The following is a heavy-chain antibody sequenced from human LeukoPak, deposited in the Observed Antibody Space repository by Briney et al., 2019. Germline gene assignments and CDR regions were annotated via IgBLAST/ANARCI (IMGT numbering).Heavy chain of an antibody. CDR1: GFPFRNYA. CDR2: ISYDSSYK. J-gene: IGHJ4*02. CDR3: AREGFEWLRFHFDY. D-gene: IGHD5-12*01. V-gene: IGHV3-30*04. Sequence: GRSLRLSCAASGFPFRNYAMHWVRQAPGKGLEWVAVISYDSSYKYYADSVKGRFTISRDNSRNTVYLQINSLRGEDTAVYYCAREGFEWLRFHFDYWGRGTLVTVSS.